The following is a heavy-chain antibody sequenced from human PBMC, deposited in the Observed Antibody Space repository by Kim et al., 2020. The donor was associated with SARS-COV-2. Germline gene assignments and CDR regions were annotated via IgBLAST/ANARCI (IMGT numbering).Heavy chain of an antibody. D-gene: IGHD3-3*01. V-gene: IGHV4-59*09. CDR3: ARGRSIFGVVTAPFDP. Sequence: STKSRITISVDTSQNQFSLKLSSVTAADAAVYYCARGRSIFGVVTAPFDPWGQGTLVTVSS. J-gene: IGHJ5*02.